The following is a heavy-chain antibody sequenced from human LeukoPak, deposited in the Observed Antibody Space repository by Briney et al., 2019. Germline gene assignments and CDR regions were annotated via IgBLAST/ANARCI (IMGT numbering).Heavy chain of an antibody. CDR2: IYYSGST. Sequence: KTSQTLSLTCTVSGGSISSGSYYWSWIRQPPGKGLGWIGYIYYSGSTYYNPSLKSRVSISVDTSKNQFSLKLSSVTAADTAVYYCAREYIAAARFDSWGQGTLVTVSS. J-gene: IGHJ4*02. CDR1: GGSISSGSYY. CDR3: AREYIAAARFDS. V-gene: IGHV4-30-4*08. D-gene: IGHD6-13*01.